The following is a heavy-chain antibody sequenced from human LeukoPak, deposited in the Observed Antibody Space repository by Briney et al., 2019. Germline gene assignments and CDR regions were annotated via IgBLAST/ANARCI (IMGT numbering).Heavy chain of an antibody. V-gene: IGHV4-59*01. Sequence: SETLSLTCAVYGGSFSGYYWSWIRQPPGKGLEWIGYIYYSGSTNYNPSLKSRVTISVDTSKNQFSLKLSSVTAADTAVYYCARESKYSSTFDYWGQGTLVTVSS. D-gene: IGHD6-19*01. CDR3: ARESKYSSTFDY. J-gene: IGHJ4*02. CDR1: GGSFSGYY. CDR2: IYYSGST.